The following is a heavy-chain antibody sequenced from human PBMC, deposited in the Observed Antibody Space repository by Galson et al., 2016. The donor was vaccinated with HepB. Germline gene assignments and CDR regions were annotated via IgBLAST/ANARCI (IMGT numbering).Heavy chain of an antibody. J-gene: IGHJ4*02. CDR3: VRRLSGHGFDY. CDR2: ILGSGDTT. CDR1: GFTLRSYA. V-gene: IGHV3-23*01. Sequence: SLRLSCAASGFTLRSYAMTWVRQAPGKGLEWVSTILGSGDTTYHADSVKGRFTNSRDKSKDTLYLQMNSLTAEDTALYYCVRRLSGHGFDYWGQGALVTVSS. D-gene: IGHD6-25*01.